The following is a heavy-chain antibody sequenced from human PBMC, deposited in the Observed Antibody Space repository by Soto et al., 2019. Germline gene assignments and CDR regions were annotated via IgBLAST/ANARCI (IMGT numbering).Heavy chain of an antibody. J-gene: IGHJ1*01. CDR1: GYRFTNYW. V-gene: IGHV5-51*01. CDR3: VREEYCDSSDCLRSPFQH. CDR2: IYPGDSDT. D-gene: IGHD2-21*01. Sequence: PGESLKISCKGSGYRFTNYWIGWVRQMPGRGLEWMGIIYPGDSDTRYSPSFQGQVTISADKSISTAYLQWSSLKASDTAMYYRVREEYCDSSDCLRSPFQHWGEGTLVTVSS.